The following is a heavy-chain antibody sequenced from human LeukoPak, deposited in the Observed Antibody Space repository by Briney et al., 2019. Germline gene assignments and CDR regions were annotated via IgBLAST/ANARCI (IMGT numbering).Heavy chain of an antibody. D-gene: IGHD5-12*01. CDR2: ISSSSSYI. J-gene: IGHJ3*02. CDR1: GFTFSSYS. Sequence: GGSLRLSCAASGFTFSSYSMNWVRQAPGKGLEWVSSISSSSSYIYYADSVKGRFTISRDNAKNSLYLQMNSLSAEDSAVYYCARDSAYNAFDIWGQGTMVTVSS. CDR3: ARDSAYNAFDI. V-gene: IGHV3-21*01.